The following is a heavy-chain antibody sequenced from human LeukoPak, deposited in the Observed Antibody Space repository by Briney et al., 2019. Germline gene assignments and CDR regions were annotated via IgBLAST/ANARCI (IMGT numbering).Heavy chain of an antibody. D-gene: IGHD3-22*01. CDR2: ISAYNGNT. CDR1: GYIFTSYG. J-gene: IGHJ4*02. Sequence: ASVKVSCKASGYIFTSYGISWVRQAPGQGLEWMGWISAYNGNTNYAQKLQGRVTMTTDTSTSTAYMELRSLRSDDTAVYYCARRMASPYYYDSSGYYSEWGQGTLVTVSS. V-gene: IGHV1-18*01. CDR3: ARRMASPYYYDSSGYYSE.